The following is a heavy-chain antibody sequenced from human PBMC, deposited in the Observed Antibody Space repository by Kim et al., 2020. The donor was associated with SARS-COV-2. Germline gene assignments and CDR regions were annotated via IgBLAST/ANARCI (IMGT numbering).Heavy chain of an antibody. J-gene: IGHJ4*02. CDR1: GYTFKTYP. CDR3: VRDMNTTFYDY. D-gene: IGHD3-16*01. V-gene: IGHV1-3*01. Sequence: ASVKVSCKASGYTFKTYPIHWLRQAPGQTLEWMGWVNAATDQTKYSQKFQGRITISRDTSANTAYMELRSLTTKDTAFYYCVRDMNTTFYDYWGQGTLVT. CDR2: VNAATDQT.